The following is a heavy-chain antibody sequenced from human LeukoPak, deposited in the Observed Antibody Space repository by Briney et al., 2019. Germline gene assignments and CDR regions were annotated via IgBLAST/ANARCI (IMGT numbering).Heavy chain of an antibody. J-gene: IGHJ4*02. CDR1: GGSISSSDFN. CDR3: ARPYSYGGDY. CDR2: ISYSGST. Sequence: SETLSLTCTVSGGSISSSDFNWGWIRQPPGKGLEWIGVISYSGSTYYNPSLKSRVTISVDTSKNQFSLKLSSVTAADTAVYYCARPYSYGGDYWGQGTLVTVSS. V-gene: IGHV4-39*01. D-gene: IGHD5-18*01.